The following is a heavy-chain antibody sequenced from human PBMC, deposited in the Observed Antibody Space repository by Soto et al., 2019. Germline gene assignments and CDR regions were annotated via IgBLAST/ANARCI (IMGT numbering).Heavy chain of an antibody. J-gene: IGHJ6*02. V-gene: IGHV3-33*01. CDR2: IWYDGSNK. Sequence: GSLRLFCAASGFTFSSYGMHWVRQAPGKGLEWVAVIWYDGSNKYYADSVKGRFTISRDNSKNTLYLQMNSLRAEDTAVYYCAGAAAHRYYYGMDVWGQGTTVTVSS. CDR3: AGAAAHRYYYGMDV. CDR1: GFTFSSYG. D-gene: IGHD2-2*01.